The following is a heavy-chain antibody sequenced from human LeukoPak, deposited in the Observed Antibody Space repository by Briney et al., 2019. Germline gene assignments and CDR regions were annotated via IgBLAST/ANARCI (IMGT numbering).Heavy chain of an antibody. CDR1: GGSIISYY. Sequence: KTSETLSLTCTVSGGSIISYYCSWIRQPPGKGLEWVGYIYYSGSTNYNPSLKSRVTMSVDTSKNQFSLKLSSVAAADKAVYYCARGRGYYYDSSGLEDVWGKGTTVTISS. V-gene: IGHV4-59*01. D-gene: IGHD3-22*01. CDR3: ARGRGYYYDSSGLEDV. J-gene: IGHJ6*04. CDR2: IYYSGST.